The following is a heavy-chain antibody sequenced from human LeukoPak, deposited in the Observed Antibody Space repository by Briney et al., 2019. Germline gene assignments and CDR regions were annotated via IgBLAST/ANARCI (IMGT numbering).Heavy chain of an antibody. CDR3: ARYQWEYCSSTSCHTIYYGMDV. Sequence: SETLSLTCTVSGGSISGYYWSWIRQPPGKGLEWIGYIYSSGTTNYNPSLKSQITISLDTSKNQFSLKLSSVTAADTAVYYCARYQWEYCSSTSCHTIYYGMDVWGQGTTVTVSS. CDR2: IYSSGTT. V-gene: IGHV4-59*12. D-gene: IGHD2-2*01. CDR1: GGSISGYY. J-gene: IGHJ6*02.